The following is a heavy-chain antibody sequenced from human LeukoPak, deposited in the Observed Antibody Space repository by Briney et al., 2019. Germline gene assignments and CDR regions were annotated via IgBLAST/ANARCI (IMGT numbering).Heavy chain of an antibody. J-gene: IGHJ4*02. CDR3: TTGNWGPH. D-gene: IGHD7-27*01. CDR2: IKRKTDGGTT. Sequence: GGSLRLSCAASGFTFSSYVMSWVRQAPGKGLEWVGRIKRKTDGGTTDYAAPVKGRFTISRDDSKNTLYLQMNSLKTEDTAVYYCTTGNWGPHWGQGTLVTVSS. V-gene: IGHV3-15*01. CDR1: GFTFSSYV.